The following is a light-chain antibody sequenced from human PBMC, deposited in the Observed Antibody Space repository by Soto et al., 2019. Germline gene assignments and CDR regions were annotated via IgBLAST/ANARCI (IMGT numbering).Light chain of an antibody. V-gene: IGKV3-20*01. CDR1: QRVSRSY. CDR3: QRYGSSPPFT. CDR2: GAS. J-gene: IGKJ2*01. Sequence: EIVLTQSPGTLSLSPGERATLSCRASQRVSRSYLAWYQQKPGQAHRLLIYGASTRATGIPDRFSGSGSGTDFTLTISRLEPEDVAVYFCQRYGSSPPFTFGQGTKVDI.